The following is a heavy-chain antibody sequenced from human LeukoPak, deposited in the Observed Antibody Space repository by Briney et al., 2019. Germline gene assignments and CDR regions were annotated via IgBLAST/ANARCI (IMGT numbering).Heavy chain of an antibody. J-gene: IGHJ5*02. V-gene: IGHV1-18*01. D-gene: IGHD1-26*01. CDR2: VSPYNGNT. Sequence: ASVKVSCKASGYTFPGWVISGVGQPPGQGVEGLDWVSPYNGNTNYAQKLQGRVTMTTDTSTSTAYMELRSLRSDDTAVYYCARIVGANRGGWFDPWGQGTLVTVSS. CDR3: ARIVGANRGGWFDP. CDR1: GYTFPGWV.